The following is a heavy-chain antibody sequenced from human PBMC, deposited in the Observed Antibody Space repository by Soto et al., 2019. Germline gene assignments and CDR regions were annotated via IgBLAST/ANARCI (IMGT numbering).Heavy chain of an antibody. J-gene: IGHJ4*02. V-gene: IGHV1-18*01. CDR2: ISAYNGNT. CDR1: GYTVTSYG. Sequence: ASVKVSCKASGYTVTSYGISWVRQAPGQGLEWMGWISAYNGNTNYAQKLQGRVTMTTDTSTSTAYMELRSLRSDDTAVYYCARDGRFLEWLFTLDYWGQGTLVTVSS. D-gene: IGHD3-3*01. CDR3: ARDGRFLEWLFTLDY.